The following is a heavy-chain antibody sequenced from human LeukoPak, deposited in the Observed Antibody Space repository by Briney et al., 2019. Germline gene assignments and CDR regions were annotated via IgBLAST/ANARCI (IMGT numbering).Heavy chain of an antibody. Sequence: SQTLSLTCGVSGGSITSGGFYWTWVRQPAGKGLEWIGRIYTGGSTNYNPSFKSRVTIAVDTSKNVFFLKLSSMTAADTAVYYCARAAYNWNDMGYYMDVWGKGTTVIVSS. CDR2: IYTGGST. J-gene: IGHJ6*03. V-gene: IGHV4-61*02. CDR3: ARAAYNWNDMGYYMDV. D-gene: IGHD1-1*01. CDR1: GGSITSGGFY.